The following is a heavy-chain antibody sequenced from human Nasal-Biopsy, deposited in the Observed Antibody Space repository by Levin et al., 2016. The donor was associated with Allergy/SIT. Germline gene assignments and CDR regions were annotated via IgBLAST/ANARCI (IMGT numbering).Heavy chain of an antibody. CDR3: ARRGAPTSRKAFDI. V-gene: IGHV4-39*01. Sequence: SETLSLTCTVSGGSISSTPYYWGWIRQPPGKGLEWIGSYYYSGSAGYSPSLKSRLTISVDTSKNQFSLTLDSVTAADTAIYYCARRGAPTSRKAFDIWGQGTMVTVSS. J-gene: IGHJ3*02. D-gene: IGHD1-14*01. CDR2: YYYSGSA. CDR1: GGSISSTPYY.